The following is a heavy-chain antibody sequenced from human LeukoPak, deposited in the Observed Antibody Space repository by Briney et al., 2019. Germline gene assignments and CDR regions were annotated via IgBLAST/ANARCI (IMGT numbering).Heavy chain of an antibody. CDR2: IHYSGST. D-gene: IGHD6-13*01. Sequence: PSETLSLTCSVSGGSISSKFYHWGWIRQPPGKGLEWIGNIHYSGSTYYNPSLKSRVTISADTSRILFSLKLSSVTAADTAVYYCARLPRGRIAPSPGWFDPWGQGTLVTVSS. V-gene: IGHV4-39*02. CDR1: GGSISSKFYH. CDR3: ARLPRGRIAPSPGWFDP. J-gene: IGHJ5*02.